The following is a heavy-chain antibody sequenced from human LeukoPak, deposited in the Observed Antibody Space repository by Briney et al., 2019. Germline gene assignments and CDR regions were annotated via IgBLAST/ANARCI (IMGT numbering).Heavy chain of an antibody. CDR3: TKAGLNTVYSGSHF. J-gene: IGHJ4*02. CDR2: FSGSGGST. D-gene: IGHD1-26*01. Sequence: SGGSLRLSCAASGFTFSTSAMTWVRQAPGRGLEWVSTFSGSGGSTYYADSVKGRFTISRDNSKNTLYLQMNSLRAEDTAVYYCTKAGLNTVYSGSHFWGQATLVTVSS. V-gene: IGHV3-23*01. CDR1: GFTFSTSA.